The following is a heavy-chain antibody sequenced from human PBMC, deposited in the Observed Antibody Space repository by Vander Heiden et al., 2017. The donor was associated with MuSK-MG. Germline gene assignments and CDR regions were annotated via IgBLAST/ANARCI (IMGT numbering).Heavy chain of an antibody. V-gene: IGHV1-69*01. CDR2: IIPIFGTA. D-gene: IGHD2-15*01. J-gene: IGHJ1*01. Sequence: QVQLVQSGAEVKKPGSSVKVSCKASGGSFSSYAISWVRQAPGQGLEWMGGIIPIFGTANYAQKFQGRVTITADESTSTAYMELSSLRSEDTAVYYCAREPYCSGGSCYSEYFQHWCQGTLVTVSS. CDR1: GGSFSSYA. CDR3: AREPYCSGGSCYSEYFQH.